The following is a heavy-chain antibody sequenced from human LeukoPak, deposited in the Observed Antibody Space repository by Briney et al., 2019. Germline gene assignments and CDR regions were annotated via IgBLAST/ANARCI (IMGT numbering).Heavy chain of an antibody. CDR2: ISGSGGST. CDR1: GFTFGKYW. V-gene: IGHV3-23*01. D-gene: IGHD4-17*01. J-gene: IGHJ6*02. Sequence: GGSLRLSCVASGFTFGKYWMSWVRQAPGKGLEWVSAISGSGGSTYYADSVKGRFTISRDNSKNTLYLQMNSLRAEDTAVYYCAKDDYGDYYYYYGMDVWGQGTTVTVSS. CDR3: AKDDYGDYYYYYGMDV.